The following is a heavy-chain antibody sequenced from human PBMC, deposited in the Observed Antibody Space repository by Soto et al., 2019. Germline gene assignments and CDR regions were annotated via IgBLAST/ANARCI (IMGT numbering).Heavy chain of an antibody. D-gene: IGHD6-6*01. Sequence: GGSLRLSCAASGFNFGAAAMHWVRQASGKGLEWIGHIRSKSNNYATGYVESVKGRFTISRDDSKTTAYLQMHSLKTEDTAVYYCTGSSSGYWGQGTLVTVSS. V-gene: IGHV3-73*01. CDR2: IRSKSNNYAT. CDR3: TGSSSGY. J-gene: IGHJ4*02. CDR1: GFNFGAAA.